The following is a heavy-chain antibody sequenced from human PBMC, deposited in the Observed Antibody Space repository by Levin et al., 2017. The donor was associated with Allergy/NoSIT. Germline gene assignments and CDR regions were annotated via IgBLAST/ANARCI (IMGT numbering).Heavy chain of an antibody. V-gene: IGHV3-23*01. CDR3: AKDAIRGSDQPYYFDY. Sequence: LSLTCAASGFHFNNYAMSWVRQAPGKGLEWVSAIINSGVGTYYADSVKGRFTISRDNSKNTMYLQMNSLRAEDTAVYFCAKDAIRGSDQPYYFDYWGQGTLVTASS. CDR2: IINSGVGT. J-gene: IGHJ4*02. D-gene: IGHD6-19*01. CDR1: GFHFNNYA.